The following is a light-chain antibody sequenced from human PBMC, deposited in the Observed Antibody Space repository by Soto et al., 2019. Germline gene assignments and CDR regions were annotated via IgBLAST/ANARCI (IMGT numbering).Light chain of an antibody. CDR2: GAS. V-gene: IGKV3-20*01. CDR3: QQYGASGT. Sequence: EIVLTQSPGTLSLSPGERATLSCRASQRVSSNYLAWYQQKPRQAPRLLIYGASSRATGLPDRFSGSGSGTDFTLTISRLEPDDLAVYYCQQYGASGTFGGGTKVEIK. J-gene: IGKJ4*01. CDR1: QRVSSNY.